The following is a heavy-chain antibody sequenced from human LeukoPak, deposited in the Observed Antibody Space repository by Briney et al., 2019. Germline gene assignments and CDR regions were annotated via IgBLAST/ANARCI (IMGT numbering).Heavy chain of an antibody. V-gene: IGHV3-30*04. CDR3: AKGDNYYDSSGYYHVKALFDY. Sequence: GGSLRLSCGGSGFMFSSYAMHWVRQAPGKGLEWVAGTSYNGKDKFYADSVKGRFSISRDNSKNTLYLQMDSLRAEDTAVYYCAKGDNYYDSSGYYHVKALFDYWGQGALVTVSS. CDR2: TSYNGKDK. J-gene: IGHJ4*02. D-gene: IGHD3-22*01. CDR1: GFMFSSYA.